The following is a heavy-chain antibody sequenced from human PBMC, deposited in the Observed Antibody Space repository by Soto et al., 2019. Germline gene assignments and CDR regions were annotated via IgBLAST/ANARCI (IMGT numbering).Heavy chain of an antibody. V-gene: IGHV3-15*07. J-gene: IGHJ6*02. CDR1: GFTFSNAW. Sequence: PGGSLRLSCAASGFTFSNAWMNWVRQAPGKGLEWVGRIKSKTDGGTTDYAAPVKGRFTISRDDSKNTLYLQMNSLKTEDTAVYYCTAAYSSSWYLQYYYGMDVWGQGTTVTVSS. CDR2: IKSKTDGGTT. D-gene: IGHD6-13*01. CDR3: TAAYSSSWYLQYYYGMDV.